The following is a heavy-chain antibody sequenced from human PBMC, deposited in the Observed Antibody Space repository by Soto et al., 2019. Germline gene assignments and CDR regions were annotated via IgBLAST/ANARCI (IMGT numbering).Heavy chain of an antibody. CDR3: AESGYCSSTSCCWFDP. Sequence: SVKVSCKASGYTFTYRYLHWVRQAPGQALEWMGWITPFNGNTNYAQKFQDRVTITRDRSMSTAYMELSSLRSEDTAMYYCAESGYCSSTSCCWFDPWGQGTLVTVSS. CDR2: ITPFNGNT. CDR1: GYTFTYRY. V-gene: IGHV1-45*02. D-gene: IGHD2-2*01. J-gene: IGHJ5*02.